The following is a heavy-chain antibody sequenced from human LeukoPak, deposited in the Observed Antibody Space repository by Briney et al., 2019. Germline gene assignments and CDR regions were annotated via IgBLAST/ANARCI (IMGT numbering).Heavy chain of an antibody. Sequence: PSQTLSLTCTVSGGSISSNIHYWGWIRQPPGKGLEWVGSIHYSGTASYIPSLKSRVTISVDTSENQFSLTLSSVVAADTAVYYCARQGSGGKGWFGPWGQGSLVIVSS. D-gene: IGHD2-15*01. CDR1: GGSISSNIHY. V-gene: IGHV4-39*01. CDR2: IHYSGTA. J-gene: IGHJ5*02. CDR3: ARQGSGGKGWFGP.